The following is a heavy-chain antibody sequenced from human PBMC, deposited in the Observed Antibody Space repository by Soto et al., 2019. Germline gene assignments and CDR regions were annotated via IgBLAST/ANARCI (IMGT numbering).Heavy chain of an antibody. Sequence: SETLSLTCAVYGGSFSGYYWSWIRQPPGKGLEWIGEINHSGSTNYNPSLKSRVTISVDTSKNQFSLKLSSVTAADTAVYYCARDHYSSSWSYYYGMDVWGQATTVTVSS. V-gene: IGHV4-34*01. CDR2: INHSGST. D-gene: IGHD6-13*01. CDR3: ARDHYSSSWSYYYGMDV. J-gene: IGHJ6*02. CDR1: GGSFSGYY.